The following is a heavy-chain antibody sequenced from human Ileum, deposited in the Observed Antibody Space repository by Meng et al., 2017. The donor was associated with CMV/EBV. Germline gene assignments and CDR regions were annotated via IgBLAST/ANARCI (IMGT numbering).Heavy chain of an antibody. J-gene: IGHJ1*01. CDR2: IYNGGNT. CDR3: ARVDGSDWYPYFHH. V-gene: IGHV3-66*02. CDR1: EFTVSRNY. D-gene: IGHD6-19*01. Sequence: DSEFTVSRNYMSWVRQAPGKGLEWVSIIYNGGNTYYADSVKGRFTISRDNSRNTVYLQMNSLRADDTAVYYCARVDGSDWYPYFHHWGQGTLVTVSS.